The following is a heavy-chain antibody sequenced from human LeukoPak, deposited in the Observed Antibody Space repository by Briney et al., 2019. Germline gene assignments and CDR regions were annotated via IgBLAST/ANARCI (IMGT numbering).Heavy chain of an antibody. V-gene: IGHV1-18*04. J-gene: IGHJ6*02. CDR2: ISAYNGNT. CDR1: GYTFTGYY. D-gene: IGHD2-2*01. CDR3: ARDVVVVPAAAHYYYYGMDV. Sequence: ASVKVSCKASGYTFTGYYMHWVRQAPGQGLEWMGWISAYNGNTNYAQKLQGRVTMTTDTSTSTAYMELRSLRSDDTAVYYCARDVVVVPAAAHYYYYGMDVWGQGTTVTVSS.